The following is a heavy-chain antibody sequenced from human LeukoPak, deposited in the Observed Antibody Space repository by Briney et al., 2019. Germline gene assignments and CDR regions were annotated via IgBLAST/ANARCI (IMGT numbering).Heavy chain of an antibody. CDR1: GFTFSSHW. CDR3: AREVFEGQRQSDAFDV. D-gene: IGHD6-25*01. V-gene: IGHV3-74*01. Sequence: GGSLRLSWAASGFTFSSHWKHWVRQAPGEGLVWVSRVNGPGDWTHYADSVRGRFIISRDNAENTISLQMNNLRAEDTAVYFCAREVFEGQRQSDAFDVWGQGTMVTVSS. CDR2: VNGPGDWT. J-gene: IGHJ3*01.